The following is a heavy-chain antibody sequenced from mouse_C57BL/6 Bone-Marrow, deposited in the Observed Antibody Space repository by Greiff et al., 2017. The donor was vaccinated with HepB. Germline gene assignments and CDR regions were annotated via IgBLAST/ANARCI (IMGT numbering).Heavy chain of an antibody. CDR2: IHPNSGST. V-gene: IGHV1-64*01. J-gene: IGHJ2*01. D-gene: IGHD1-1*01. CDR1: GYTFTSYW. Sequence: QVHVKQPGAELVKPGASVKLSCKASGYTFTSYWMHWVKQRPGQGLEWIGMIHPNSGSTNYNEKFKSKATLTVDKSSSTAYMQLSSLTSEDSAVYYCARSGTTVYFDYWGQGTTLTVSS. CDR3: ARSGTTVYFDY.